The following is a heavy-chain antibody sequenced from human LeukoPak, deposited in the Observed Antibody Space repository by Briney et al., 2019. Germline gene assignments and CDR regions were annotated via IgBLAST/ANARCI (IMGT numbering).Heavy chain of an antibody. CDR3: ASYDIAMVRSPSDY. V-gene: IGHV3-21*01. Sequence: GGSLRLSCAASGFTFSSYSMNWVRQAPGKGLEWVSSISSSSSYIYYADSVKGRFTISRDNAKNSLYLQMNSLRAEDTAVYYCASYDIAMVRSPSDYWGQGTLVTVSS. D-gene: IGHD5-18*01. CDR2: ISSSSSYI. J-gene: IGHJ4*02. CDR1: GFTFSSYS.